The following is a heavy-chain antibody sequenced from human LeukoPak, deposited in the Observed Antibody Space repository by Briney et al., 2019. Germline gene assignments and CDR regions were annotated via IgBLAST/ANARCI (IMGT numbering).Heavy chain of an antibody. D-gene: IGHD2-15*01. J-gene: IGHJ4*02. CDR1: GFTFSTYA. V-gene: IGHV3-64*01. CDR3: ARTPEFCSGGSCYSEGYFDY. CDR2: ISSNGGST. Sequence: GGSLRLSCAASGFTFSTYAMLWVRQAPGKGLEYVSAISSNGGSTYYANSVKGRFTISRDNSKKTLYLQMGSLRTEDMAVYYCARTPEFCSGGSCYSEGYFDYWGQGTLVTVSS.